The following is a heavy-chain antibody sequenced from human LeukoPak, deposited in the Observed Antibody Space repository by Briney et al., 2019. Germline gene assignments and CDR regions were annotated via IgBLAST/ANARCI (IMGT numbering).Heavy chain of an antibody. D-gene: IGHD6-19*01. CDR1: GGSFSGYY. J-gene: IGHJ4*02. V-gene: IGHV4-34*01. CDR2: INHSGNT. Sequence: PSETLSLTCAVYGGSFSGYYWIWIRQPPGKGLEWIGEINHSGNTNYNPSLKSRVTISVDTSKNQFSLKLSSVTAADTAVYYCARSPPIAVAGLFYSPLTRYFDSWGQGTLVTVSS. CDR3: ARSPPIAVAGLFYSPLTRYFDS.